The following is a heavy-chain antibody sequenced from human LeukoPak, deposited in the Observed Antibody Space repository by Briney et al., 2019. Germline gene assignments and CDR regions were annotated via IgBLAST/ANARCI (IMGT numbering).Heavy chain of an antibody. CDR1: GDSVSSDSYY. CDR3: AGRRYTYGYTY. J-gene: IGHJ4*02. D-gene: IGHD5-18*01. Sequence: TASETLSLTCTVSGDSVSSDSYYWGWIRQPPGKGLEWIGSISYSGNTYYNPSLKSQITISVDTSKNPFSLQLSSVTAADTAVYYCAGRRYTYGYTYWGQGTLVTVSS. V-gene: IGHV4-39*01. CDR2: ISYSGNT.